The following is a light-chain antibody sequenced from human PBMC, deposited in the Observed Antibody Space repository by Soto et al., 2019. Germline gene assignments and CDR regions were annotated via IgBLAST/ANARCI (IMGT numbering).Light chain of an antibody. CDR2: EGS. CDR1: SSDVGSYNL. Sequence: QSALTQPASVSGSPGQSITISCTGTSSDVGSYNLVSWYQQHPGKAPKLMIYEGSKRPSGVSNRFSGSKSGNPASLTISGLQAEDQADYYCCSYAGSSVVVFGGGTKLTV. J-gene: IGLJ2*01. V-gene: IGLV2-23*01. CDR3: CSYAGSSVVV.